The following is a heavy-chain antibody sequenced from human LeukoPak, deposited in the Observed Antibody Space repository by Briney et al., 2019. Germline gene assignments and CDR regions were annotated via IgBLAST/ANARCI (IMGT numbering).Heavy chain of an antibody. V-gene: IGHV3-21*01. CDR3: ARDIVSGRYYDSSASNI. Sequence: GGSLRLSCAASGFTFSNYAMHWVRPAPGKGLEWVSSISSSSSYIYYADSVKGRFTISRDNAKNSLYLQMNSLRAEATAVYYCARDIVSGRYYDSSASNIWGQGTMVTVSS. CDR1: GFTFSNYA. D-gene: IGHD3-22*01. CDR2: ISSSSSYI. J-gene: IGHJ3*02.